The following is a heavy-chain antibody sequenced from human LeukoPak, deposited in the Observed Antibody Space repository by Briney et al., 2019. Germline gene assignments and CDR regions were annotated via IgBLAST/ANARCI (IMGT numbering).Heavy chain of an antibody. D-gene: IGHD1-26*01. V-gene: IGHV3-13*04. CDR3: ARGMGATTQSLFDQ. CDR1: GFTFSSYD. J-gene: IGHJ4*02. CDR2: IDTAGDT. Sequence: GGSLRLSCAASGFTFSSYDMHWVRQATGKGLEWVSGIDTAGDTYYPGSVKGRFTISRENAKKSLYLQMNSLGAGDTAVYYCARGMGATTQSLFDQWGQGTLVTVSS.